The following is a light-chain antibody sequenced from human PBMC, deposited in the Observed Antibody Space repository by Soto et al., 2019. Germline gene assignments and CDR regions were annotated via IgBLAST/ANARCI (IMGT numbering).Light chain of an antibody. CDR1: SSDFGIYSS. V-gene: IGLV2-14*01. CDR3: SSFTSSSSYV. Sequence: SVLTQPASVSGSPGQSITLLCTGTSSDFGIYSSVSWYQQHPGKAPKLMIHDVFYRPSGVSSRFSGSRSGNTASLTFSGLQAEDEADYYCSSFTSSSSYVFGPGTKVTVL. J-gene: IGLJ1*01. CDR2: DVF.